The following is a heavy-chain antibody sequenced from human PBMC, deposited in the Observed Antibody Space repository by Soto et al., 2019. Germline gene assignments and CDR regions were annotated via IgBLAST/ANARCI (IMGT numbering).Heavy chain of an antibody. D-gene: IGHD3-16*01. V-gene: IGHV3-74*03. CDR1: GFTLSDYW. J-gene: IGHJ4*02. Sequence: GGSLRLSCAVSGFTLSDYWMQWVRQAPGKGLVWVSRINGDGRSVTYADSVKGRFTFSKDDAKNTMYLQMNSLRPEDTAVYYCARLGTYGWGQGTLVTVSS. CDR2: INGDGRSV. CDR3: ARLGTYG.